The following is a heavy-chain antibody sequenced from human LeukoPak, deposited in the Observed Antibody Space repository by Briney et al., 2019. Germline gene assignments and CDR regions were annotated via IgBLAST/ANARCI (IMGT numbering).Heavy chain of an antibody. Sequence: GGSLRLSCAASGFTFSSYAMSWVRQAPGKGLEWVSAISGSGGSTYYADSVKGRFTISRDNSKNTLYLHMNSLRAEDTAVYYCARGPYGSGSYHDYWGQGTLVTVSS. CDR3: ARGPYGSGSYHDY. CDR2: ISGSGGST. CDR1: GFTFSSYA. V-gene: IGHV3-23*01. J-gene: IGHJ4*02. D-gene: IGHD3-10*01.